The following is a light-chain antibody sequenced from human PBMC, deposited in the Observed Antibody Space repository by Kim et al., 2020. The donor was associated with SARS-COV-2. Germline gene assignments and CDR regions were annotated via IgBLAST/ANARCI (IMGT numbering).Light chain of an antibody. Sequence: QTGKLTCTGNNNNVGNQGAAWLQQHQGHPPKLLSYRNNNRPSGISERFSASRSGDTASLTITGLQPEDETDYYCSAWDSSLNVWVFGGGTQLTVL. CDR1: NNNVGNQG. V-gene: IGLV10-54*04. CDR2: RNN. J-gene: IGLJ3*02. CDR3: SAWDSSLNVWV.